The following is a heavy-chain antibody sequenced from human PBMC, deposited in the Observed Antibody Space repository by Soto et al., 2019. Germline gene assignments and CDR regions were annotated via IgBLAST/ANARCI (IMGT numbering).Heavy chain of an antibody. J-gene: IGHJ6*02. D-gene: IGHD2-8*02. Sequence: ASVKVSCKASGYTFTSYYMHWVRQAPGQGLEWMGIINPAGGDTTYAEKFQGRVTMTRDTSTRTVYMELSSLRSEDTAVYYCARLERYLLGVDQYYNGMDVWGQGTTVTVSS. CDR2: INPAGGDT. CDR3: ARLERYLLGVDQYYNGMDV. CDR1: GYTFTSYY. V-gene: IGHV1-46*01.